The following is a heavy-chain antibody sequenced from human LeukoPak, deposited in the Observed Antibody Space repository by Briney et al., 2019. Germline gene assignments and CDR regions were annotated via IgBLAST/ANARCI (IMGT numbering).Heavy chain of an antibody. CDR1: GFTFSSYA. CDR3: ARLSIDFWSGSTPGYMDV. J-gene: IGHJ6*03. CDR2: ISYDGSNK. V-gene: IGHV3-30*04. Sequence: PGGSLRLSCAASGFTFSSYAMHWVRQAPGKGLEWVAVISYDGSNKYYADSVKGRFTISRDNSKNTLYLQMNSLRAEDTAVYYCARLSIDFWSGSTPGYMDVWGKGTTVTVSS. D-gene: IGHD3-3*01.